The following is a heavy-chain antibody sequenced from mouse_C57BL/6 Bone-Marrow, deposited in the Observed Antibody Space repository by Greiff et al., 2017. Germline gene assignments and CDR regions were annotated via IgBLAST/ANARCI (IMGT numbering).Heavy chain of an antibody. D-gene: IGHD3-2*02. CDR3: AREGDCSGYEAY. V-gene: IGHV1-82*01. CDR1: GYAFSSSW. J-gene: IGHJ3*01. Sequence: VKVVESGPELVKPGASVKISCKASGYAFSSSWMNWVKQRPGKGLEWIGRIYPGDGDTNYNGKFKGKATLTADKSSSTAYMELRSLTSEDSAVYFCAREGDCSGYEAYWGQGTLVTVSA. CDR2: IYPGDGDT.